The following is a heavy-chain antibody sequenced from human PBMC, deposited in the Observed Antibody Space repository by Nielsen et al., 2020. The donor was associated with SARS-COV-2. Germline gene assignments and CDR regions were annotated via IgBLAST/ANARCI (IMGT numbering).Heavy chain of an antibody. CDR3: AKLGYSGYAYQDYGMDV. Sequence: GESLKISCAASGFTFDDYAMHWVRQAPGKGLEWVSGINWNGGSTGYADSVKGRFTISRDNAKNSLYLQMNSLRAGDTALYYCAKLGYSGYAYQDYGMDVWGQGTTVTVSS. J-gene: IGHJ6*02. CDR2: INWNGGST. V-gene: IGHV3-20*04. CDR1: GFTFDDYA. D-gene: IGHD5-12*01.